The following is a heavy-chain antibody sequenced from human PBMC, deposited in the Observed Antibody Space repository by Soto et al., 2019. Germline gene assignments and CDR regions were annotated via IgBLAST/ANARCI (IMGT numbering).Heavy chain of an antibody. V-gene: IGHV4-39*01. D-gene: IGHD2-2*01. Sequence: QLQLQESGPGLVKPSETLSLTCTVSGGSISSSSYYWGWIRQPPGKGLEWIGSIYYSGSTYYNPSLKSRVTISVDTSKNQFSLKLSSVTAADTAVCYCARHQDIVVVPAATGYYFDYWGQGTLVTVSS. CDR1: GGSISSSSYY. CDR3: ARHQDIVVVPAATGYYFDY. J-gene: IGHJ4*02. CDR2: IYYSGST.